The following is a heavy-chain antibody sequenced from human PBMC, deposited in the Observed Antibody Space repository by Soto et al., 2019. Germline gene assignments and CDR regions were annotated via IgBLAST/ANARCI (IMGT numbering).Heavy chain of an antibody. Sequence: GGSLRLSCAASGFTFSSYSMNWVRQAPGKGLEWVSYISSSSSTIYYADSVKGRFTISRDNAKNSLYLQMNSLRAEDTAVYYCARGSITIFGVVTDYYYYYMDVWGKGTTVTVSS. J-gene: IGHJ6*03. D-gene: IGHD3-3*01. CDR1: GFTFSSYS. CDR3: ARGSITIFGVVTDYYYYYMDV. V-gene: IGHV3-48*04. CDR2: ISSSSSTI.